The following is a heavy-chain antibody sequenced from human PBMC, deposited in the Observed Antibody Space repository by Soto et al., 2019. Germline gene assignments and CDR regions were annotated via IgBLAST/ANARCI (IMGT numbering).Heavy chain of an antibody. Sequence: QVQLVQSGAEVKKPGASVKVSCKASGYTFTTYDINWVRQAPGQAVEWVGWINTYNGNTNYAQKAQGRITMTTDASTRTAYIELRRLRSDDTAVYYCAFWAGQDHGFGGPFDFWGQGTLVTVSS. CDR3: AFWAGQDHGFGGPFDF. CDR2: INTYNGNT. CDR1: GYTFTTYD. V-gene: IGHV1-18*04. D-gene: IGHD6-19*01. J-gene: IGHJ4*02.